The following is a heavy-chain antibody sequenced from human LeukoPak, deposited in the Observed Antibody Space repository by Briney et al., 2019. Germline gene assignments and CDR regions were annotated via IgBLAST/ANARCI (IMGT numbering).Heavy chain of an antibody. J-gene: IGHJ4*02. CDR3: AKEWGYYYDSSGYYNNFYFDY. D-gene: IGHD3-22*01. CDR1: GFTFSSYE. V-gene: IGHV3-48*03. Sequence: GGSLRLSCAASGFTFSSYEMNWVRQAPGKGLEWVSYISSSGSTIYYADSVKGRFTISRDNSKNTLYLQMNSLRAEDTAVYYCAKEWGYYYDSSGYYNNFYFDYWGQGTLVTVSS. CDR2: ISSSGSTI.